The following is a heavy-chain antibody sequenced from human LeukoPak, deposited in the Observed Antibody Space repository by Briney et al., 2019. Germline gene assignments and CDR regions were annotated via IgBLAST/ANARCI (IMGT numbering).Heavy chain of an antibody. CDR2: ITSSGSTI. V-gene: IGHV3-48*03. J-gene: IGHJ4*02. CDR1: GFTLRSYE. D-gene: IGHD6-19*01. CDR3: ARANSSGWYVESFDY. Sequence: GGSVRLSCAASGFTLRSYEMIWVRQAPGKGLERVSYITSSGSTIYYADSVKGRFTISRDNAKNSLYLQMNSLRAEDTAVYYCARANSSGWYVESFDYWGQGTLVTVSS.